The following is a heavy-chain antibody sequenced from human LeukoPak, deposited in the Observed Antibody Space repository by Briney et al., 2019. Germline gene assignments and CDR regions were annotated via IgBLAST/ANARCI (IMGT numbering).Heavy chain of an antibody. CDR2: INPNSGGT. CDR3: ARDQWQQPFDY. CDR1: GYTFTGYY. J-gene: IGHJ4*02. V-gene: IGHV1-2*02. Sequence: EASVKVSCKASGYTFTGYYMHWVRQAPGQGLEWMGWINPNSGGTNYAQKFQGRVTITADKSTSTAYMELSSLRSEDTAVYYCARDQWQQPFDYWGQGTLVTVSS. D-gene: IGHD6-13*01.